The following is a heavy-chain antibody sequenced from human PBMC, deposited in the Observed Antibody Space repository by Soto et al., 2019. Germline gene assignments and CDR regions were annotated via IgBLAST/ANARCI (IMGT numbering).Heavy chain of an antibody. CDR3: ASSNYDSPIPLYY. D-gene: IGHD3-22*01. J-gene: IGHJ4*02. CDR2: VYHTGNT. Sequence: SETLSLTCAVSGDSISSTFWWTWVRQSPGKGLEWIGEVYHTGNTRYNPSLKSRVTISVDKPNNQFSLKLTSMTAADTAVYYCASSNYDSPIPLYYWGQGTLVTVSS. V-gene: IGHV4-4*02. CDR1: GDSISSTFW.